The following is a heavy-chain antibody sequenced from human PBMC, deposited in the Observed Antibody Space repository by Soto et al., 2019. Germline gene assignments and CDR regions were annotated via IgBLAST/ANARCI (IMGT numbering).Heavy chain of an antibody. J-gene: IGHJ4*02. CDR1: GFPVTGYW. CDR3: ARALVVVTEYFDY. D-gene: IGHD3-22*01. CDR2: IKQDGSEK. V-gene: IGHV3-7*03. Sequence: PGGSLRLSCVATGFPVTGYWMSWVRQAPGKGLEWVANIKQDGSEKHYVDSVKGRFTISKDSAKNSVFLQMNSLRAEDTAVYYCARALVVVTEYFDYWGQGILGTVSS.